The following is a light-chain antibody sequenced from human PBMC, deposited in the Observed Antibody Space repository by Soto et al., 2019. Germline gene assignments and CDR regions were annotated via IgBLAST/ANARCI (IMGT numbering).Light chain of an antibody. CDR3: TSYAGSNSFNV. J-gene: IGLJ1*01. Sequence: QSVLTQPPSASGSPGQSVTISCTGTSSDDGGYNVVSWYQQHPGKASKLIIYEVSKRPSGVPDRFSGYKSGNTASLTVSGLQAEDEADYYCTSYAGSNSFNVFGTGTKLTVL. CDR2: EVS. V-gene: IGLV2-8*01. CDR1: SSDDGGYNV.